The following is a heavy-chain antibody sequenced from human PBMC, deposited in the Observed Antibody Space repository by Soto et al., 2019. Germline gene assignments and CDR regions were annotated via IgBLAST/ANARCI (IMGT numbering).Heavy chain of an antibody. Sequence: PSETLSLTCTVSGGSISSGDYYWSWIRQPPGEGLEWIGYIYYSGSTYYNPSLKSRVTISVDTSKNQFSLKLSSVTAADTAVYYCARVRVWRSYGMDVWGQGTTVTVSS. CDR1: GGSISSGDYY. J-gene: IGHJ6*02. CDR3: ARVRVWRSYGMDV. V-gene: IGHV4-30-4*01. D-gene: IGHD6-6*01. CDR2: IYYSGST.